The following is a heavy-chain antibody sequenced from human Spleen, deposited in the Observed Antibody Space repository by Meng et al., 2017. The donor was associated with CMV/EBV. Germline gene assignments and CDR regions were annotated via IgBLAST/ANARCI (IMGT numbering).Heavy chain of an antibody. V-gene: IGHV3-23*01. CDR3: AKGNSSSWYVWDWFDP. CDR1: GFPFSSYA. Sequence: SGFPFSSYAMSWVRQAPGKGLEWVSAISGSGGSTYYADSVKGRFTISRDNSKNTLYLQMNSLRAEDTAVYYCAKGNSSSWYVWDWFDPWGQGTLVTVSS. CDR2: ISGSGGST. D-gene: IGHD6-13*01. J-gene: IGHJ5*02.